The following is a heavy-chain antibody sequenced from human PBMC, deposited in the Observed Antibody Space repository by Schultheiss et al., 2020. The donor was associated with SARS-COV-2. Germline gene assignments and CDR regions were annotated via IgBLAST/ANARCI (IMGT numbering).Heavy chain of an antibody. V-gene: IGHV4-59*01. J-gene: IGHJ3*02. CDR3: ARLYSSGIDAFDI. CDR1: GGSFSGYY. D-gene: IGHD6-19*01. Sequence: SETLSLTCAVYGGSFSGYYWSWLRQPPGKGLEWIGYIYYSGSTNYNPSLKSRVTISVDTSKNQFSLKLSSVTAADTAVYYCARLYSSGIDAFDIWGQGTMGTVSS. CDR2: IYYSGST.